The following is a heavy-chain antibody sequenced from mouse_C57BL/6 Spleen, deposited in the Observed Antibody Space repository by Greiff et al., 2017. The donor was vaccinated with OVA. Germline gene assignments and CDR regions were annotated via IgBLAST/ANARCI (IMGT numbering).Heavy chain of an antibody. CDR2: ISYDGSN. J-gene: IGHJ2*01. Sequence: EVQLQQSGPGLVKPSQSLSLTCSVTGYSITSGYYWNWIRHFPGNKLEWMGYISYDGSNNYNPSFKNRISITRDTSKNKFFLKLNSVTTEDTATYSCARGGDPLTGFDSWGQGTTLTVSS. CDR3: ARGGDPLTGFDS. V-gene: IGHV3-6*01. CDR1: GYSITSGYY. D-gene: IGHD1-1*01.